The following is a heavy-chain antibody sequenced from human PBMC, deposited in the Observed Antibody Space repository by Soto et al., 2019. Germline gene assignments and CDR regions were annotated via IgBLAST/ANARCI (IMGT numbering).Heavy chain of an antibody. CDR1: GYTFTSYG. V-gene: IGHV1-18*01. Sequence: ASVKVSCKASGYTFTSYGISWVRQAPGQGLEWMGWISAYNGNTNYAQKLQGRVTMTTDTSTSTAYMELRSLGSDDTAVYYCARDEEYSGYDYFDGVAVDGTVWFDPWGQGTLVTVSS. CDR3: ARDEEYSGYDYFDGVAVDGTVWFDP. J-gene: IGHJ5*02. CDR2: ISAYNGNT. D-gene: IGHD5-12*01.